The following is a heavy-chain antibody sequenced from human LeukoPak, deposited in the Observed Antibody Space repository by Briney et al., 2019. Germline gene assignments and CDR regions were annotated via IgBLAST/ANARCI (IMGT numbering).Heavy chain of an antibody. CDR3: ARHQEVDFDL. Sequence: SETLSLTWTVAGGSISRSSYYWGCIRQPPGKGLEWIGSIHYSCIIYYNPSLKSRVTISVDTSKNHFSLKLSSVTAADTAVYYCARHQEVDFDLWGRGTLVTVSS. CDR2: IHYSCII. V-gene: IGHV4-39*01. CDR1: GGSISRSSYY. J-gene: IGHJ2*01.